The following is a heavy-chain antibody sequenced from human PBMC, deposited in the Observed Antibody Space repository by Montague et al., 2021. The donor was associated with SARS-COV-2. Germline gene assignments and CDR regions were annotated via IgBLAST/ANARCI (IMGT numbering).Heavy chain of an antibody. V-gene: IGHV4-38-2*02. D-gene: IGHD6-13*01. CDR1: GYSISDGYY. CDR2: IFQSGTT. CDR3: ARHWGIAAAGN. J-gene: IGHJ4*02. Sequence: SETLSLTCTVSGYSISDGYYWVWIRQPPGKGLEWIGNIFQSGTTXXNPSLERRSTMSVDTSKNQFSLKMTSVTAADTAVYYCARHWGIAAAGNWGQGTLVTVSS.